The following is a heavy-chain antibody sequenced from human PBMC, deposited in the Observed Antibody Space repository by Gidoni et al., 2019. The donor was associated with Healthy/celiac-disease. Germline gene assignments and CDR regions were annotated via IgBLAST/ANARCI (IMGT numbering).Heavy chain of an antibody. CDR3: ARTYYYDSSGFHFDY. V-gene: IGHV1-18*01. D-gene: IGHD3-22*01. CDR2: IIAYNGNT. J-gene: IGHJ4*02. CDR1: GYTFTSFG. Sequence: VQLVQSGAEVKKPGASVNVSCKASGYTFTSFGISWVRQAPGHGLEWMGWIIAYNGNTNYAQELQGRVTMTTDTSTSTAYMELRSLRSDDTAVYYCARTYYYDSSGFHFDYWGQGTLVTVSS.